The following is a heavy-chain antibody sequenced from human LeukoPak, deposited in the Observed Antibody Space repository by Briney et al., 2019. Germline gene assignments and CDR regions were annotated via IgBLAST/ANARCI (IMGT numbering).Heavy chain of an antibody. D-gene: IGHD2-8*01. Sequence: SVPVSCKACGCTLTQYYIHWVGQAPGQGREGMGLINPNSGGTNYAQKFQGRITMTRAKSISTAYMDLYSMRSADAAVYYCARDPPGVRYGRPIFDFWGQGTLVTVSS. J-gene: IGHJ4*02. CDR1: GCTLTQYY. CDR3: ARDPPGVRYGRPIFDF. V-gene: IGHV1-2*02. CDR2: INPNSGGT.